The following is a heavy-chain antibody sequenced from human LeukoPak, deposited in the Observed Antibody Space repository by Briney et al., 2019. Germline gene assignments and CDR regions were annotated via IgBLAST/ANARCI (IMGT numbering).Heavy chain of an antibody. D-gene: IGHD4-17*01. CDR2: IYYSGST. CDR1: GGSISSSSYY. V-gene: IGHV4-39*07. J-gene: IGHJ4*02. Sequence: SETLSLTCTVSGGSISSSSYYWGWIRQPPGKGLEWIGSIYYSGSTYYNPSLKSRVTISVDTSKNQFSLKLSSVTAADTAVYYCARDWVTTAGHSNYWGQGTLVTVSS. CDR3: ARDWVTTAGHSNY.